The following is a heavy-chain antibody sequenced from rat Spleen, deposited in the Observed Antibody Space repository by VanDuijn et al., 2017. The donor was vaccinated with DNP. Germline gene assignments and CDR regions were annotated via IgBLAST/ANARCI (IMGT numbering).Heavy chain of an antibody. V-gene: IGHV5-22*01. D-gene: IGHD4-3*01. CDR3: VRWNSGHFDY. Sequence: EVQLVESGGDLVQPGRSLKLFCAASGFSISDYYMAWVRQAPTMGLEWVAYIGSAAYAPYYGDSVKGRFTISRDNAKSTLYLQMNSLRSEDMATYYCVRWNSGHFDYWGQGVMVPVSS. J-gene: IGHJ2*01. CDR1: GFSISDYY. CDR2: IGSAAYAP.